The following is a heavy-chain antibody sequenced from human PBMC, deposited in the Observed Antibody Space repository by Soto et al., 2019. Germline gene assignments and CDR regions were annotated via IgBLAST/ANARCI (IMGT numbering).Heavy chain of an antibody. CDR2: VSAYDGST. D-gene: IGHD3-22*01. J-gene: IGHJ4*02. V-gene: IGHV1-18*01. CDR1: GYTFTNYG. CDR3: ARDVGHYYDGSGYKIYFDY. Sequence: QVQLVQSGAEVKKPGASVKVSCKVAGYTFTNYGISWVRQTPGQGLEWMGWVSAYDGSTNYGQKLQGRVTMTTDTSTSTAYMELRSLRSDDTAVYYCARDVGHYYDGSGYKIYFDYWGQGTLVTISS.